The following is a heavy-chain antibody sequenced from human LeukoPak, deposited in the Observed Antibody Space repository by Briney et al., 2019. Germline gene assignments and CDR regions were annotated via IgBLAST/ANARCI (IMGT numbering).Heavy chain of an antibody. CDR3: ARVPTGGSSVGRGYYYYYYMDV. J-gene: IGHJ6*03. CDR2: ISSSGSTI. CDR1: GFTFSDYY. V-gene: IGHV3-11*01. Sequence: GGSLRLSCAASGFTFSDYYMSWLRQAPGKGLEWVSYISSSGSTIYYADSVKGRFTISRDNAKNSLYLQMNSLRAEDTAVYYCARVPTGGSSVGRGYYYYYYMDVWGKGTTVTVSS. D-gene: IGHD6-6*01.